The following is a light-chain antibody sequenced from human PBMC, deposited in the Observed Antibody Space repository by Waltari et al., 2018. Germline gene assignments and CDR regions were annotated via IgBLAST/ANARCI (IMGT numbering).Light chain of an antibody. Sequence: DIVMTQSPDSLAVSLGERATTNCKSSQTILYSSSNTNYLEWYQQKPGQPPKLLMYWASTRESGVPDRFTGSGSGTDFTLTISSLQAEDVAVYYCQQSYSTPLTFGGGTKVEIK. V-gene: IGKV4-1*01. CDR3: QQSYSTPLT. J-gene: IGKJ4*01. CDR1: QTILYSSSNTNY. CDR2: WAS.